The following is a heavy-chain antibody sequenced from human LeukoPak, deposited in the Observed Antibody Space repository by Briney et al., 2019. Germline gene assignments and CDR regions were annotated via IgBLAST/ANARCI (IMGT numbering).Heavy chain of an antibody. D-gene: IGHD3-3*01. Sequence: GESLKISCKGSGYSFTSYWIGWVRQMPGKGLEWMGIIYPGDSDTRYSPSFQGQVTISADKSISTAYPQWSSLKASDTAMYYCARHADGYDFWSGYPYYFDYWGQGTLVTVSS. CDR2: IYPGDSDT. CDR3: ARHADGYDFWSGYPYYFDY. J-gene: IGHJ4*02. CDR1: GYSFTSYW. V-gene: IGHV5-51*01.